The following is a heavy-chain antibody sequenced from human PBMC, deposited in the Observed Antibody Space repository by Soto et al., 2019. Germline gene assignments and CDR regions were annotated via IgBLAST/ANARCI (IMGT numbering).Heavy chain of an antibody. CDR3: VILALGKFDF. V-gene: IGHV3-23*01. CDR2: ISDTAHRI. J-gene: IGHJ4*02. D-gene: IGHD1-26*01. Sequence: EVQLLESGGGLVQPGGSLRLSCSASGFNFGSNSMAWVRQAPGKGLEWVASISDTAHRIFHADSVKGRFTISRDNSRNRLYLQMNSLRAEDQALYYCVILALGKFDFWGQGTLVIVSS. CDR1: GFNFGSNS.